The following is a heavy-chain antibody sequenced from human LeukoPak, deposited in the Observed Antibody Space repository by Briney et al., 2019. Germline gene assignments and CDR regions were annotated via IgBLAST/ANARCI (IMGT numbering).Heavy chain of an antibody. D-gene: IGHD3-10*01. J-gene: IGHJ4*02. CDR3: TTYYYGSGVFESVLDY. V-gene: IGHV3-15*01. CDR2: IKSKTDGGTT. Sequence: GGSLTLSCAASDCTLSPYWMSWVRQAPGKGLEWVGRIKSKTDGGTTDYAAPVKGRFTISRDDSKNTLYLQMNSLKTEDTAVYYCTTYYYGSGVFESVLDYWGQGTLVTVSS. CDR1: DCTLSPYW.